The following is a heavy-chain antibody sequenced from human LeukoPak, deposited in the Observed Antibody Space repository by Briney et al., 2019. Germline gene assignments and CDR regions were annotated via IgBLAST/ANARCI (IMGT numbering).Heavy chain of an antibody. J-gene: IGHJ4*02. CDR1: GFTFSSYE. D-gene: IGHD1-1*01. CDR3: ARILEGCFDY. V-gene: IGHV3-48*03. Sequence: GGSLRLSCAASGFTFSSYEMNWVRQAPGKGPEWVSYISSSGSTIYYADSVKGRFTISRDNAKNSLYLQMNSLRAEDTAVYYCARILEGCFDYWGQGTLVTVSS. CDR2: ISSSGSTI.